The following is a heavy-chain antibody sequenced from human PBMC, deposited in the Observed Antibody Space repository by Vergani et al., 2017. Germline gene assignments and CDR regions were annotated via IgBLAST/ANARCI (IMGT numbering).Heavy chain of an antibody. CDR2: ISGSGGST. CDR1: GFTFSSYA. V-gene: IGHV3-23*01. CDR3: ARHSSPVGGTLGY. Sequence: EVQLLESGGGLVQPGGSLRLSCAASGFTFSSYAMSWVRQAPGKGLEWVSAISGSGGSTYYADSVKGRFTISRDNSKNTLYLQMNSLRAEDTAVYYCARHSSPVGGTLGYWGQGTLVTVSS. J-gene: IGHJ4*02. D-gene: IGHD1-14*01.